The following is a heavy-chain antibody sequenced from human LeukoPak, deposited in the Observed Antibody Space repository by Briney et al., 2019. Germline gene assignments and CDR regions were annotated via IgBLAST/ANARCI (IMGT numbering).Heavy chain of an antibody. CDR3: ARRLVSYDSSGYYEVTPFDY. D-gene: IGHD3-22*01. CDR1: GYSFTSYW. Sequence: GESLKISCKGSGYSFTSYWIGWVRQMPGKGLEWMGIIYPGDSDTRYSPSLQGQGTISADKSISTAYLQWSSLKASDTAMYYCARRLVSYDSSGYYEVTPFDYWGQGTLVTVSS. CDR2: IYPGDSDT. V-gene: IGHV5-51*01. J-gene: IGHJ4*02.